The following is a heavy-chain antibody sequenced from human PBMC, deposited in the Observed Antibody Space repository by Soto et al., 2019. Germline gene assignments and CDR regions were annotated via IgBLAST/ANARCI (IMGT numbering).Heavy chain of an antibody. D-gene: IGHD3-9*01. V-gene: IGHV4-31*03. CDR3: AREDDILTGPRMDV. Sequence: SETLSLTCTVSGGSISSGGYYWGWIRQHPGKGLEWIGYIYYSGSTYYNPSLKSRVTISVDTSKNQFSLKLSSVTAADTAVYYCAREDDILTGPRMDVWGEGTTVTVSS. CDR1: GGSISSGGYY. CDR2: IYYSGST. J-gene: IGHJ6*04.